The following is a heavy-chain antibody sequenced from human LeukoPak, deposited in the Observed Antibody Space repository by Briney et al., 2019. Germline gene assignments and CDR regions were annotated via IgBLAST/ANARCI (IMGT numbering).Heavy chain of an antibody. CDR3: ARATPAGYCSGGSCYDDQPSAIWGYYYYYMDV. CDR2: IYTSGST. V-gene: IGHV4-4*07. J-gene: IGHJ6*03. CDR1: GGSISSYY. D-gene: IGHD2-15*01. Sequence: SETLSLTCTVSGGSISSYYWSWIRQPAGKGLEWIGRIYTSGSTNYNPSLKSRVTISVDKSKNQFSLKLRSVTAADTAVYYCARATPAGYCSGGSCYDDQPSAIWGYYYYYMDVWGKGTTVTVSS.